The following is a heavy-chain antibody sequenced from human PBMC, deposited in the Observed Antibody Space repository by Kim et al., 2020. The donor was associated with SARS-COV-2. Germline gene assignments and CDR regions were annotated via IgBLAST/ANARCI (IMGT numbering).Heavy chain of an antibody. CDR3: ARRYCSGGNCYPAPYMDV. V-gene: IGHV3-13*01. Sequence: VKGRFTISRENAKNSLYLQMNSLRAGDTALYYCARRYCSGGNCYPAPYMDVWGKGTTVTVSS. J-gene: IGHJ6*03. D-gene: IGHD2-15*01.